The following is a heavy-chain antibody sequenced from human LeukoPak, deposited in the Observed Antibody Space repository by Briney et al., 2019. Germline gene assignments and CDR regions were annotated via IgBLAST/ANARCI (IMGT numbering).Heavy chain of an antibody. CDR3: TRGHDYGGNDNWFDP. J-gene: IGHJ5*02. Sequence: GGSLRLSCTASGFTFGDYAMSWFRQAPGKGLEWVGFIRSKAYGGTTEYAASVKGRFTISRDDSKSIAYLQVNSLKTEDTAVYYCTRGHDYGGNDNWFDPWGQGTLVTVSS. D-gene: IGHD4-23*01. CDR2: IRSKAYGGTT. V-gene: IGHV3-49*03. CDR1: GFTFGDYA.